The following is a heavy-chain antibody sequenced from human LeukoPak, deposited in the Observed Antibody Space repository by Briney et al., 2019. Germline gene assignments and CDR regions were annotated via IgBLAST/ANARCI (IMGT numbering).Heavy chain of an antibody. V-gene: IGHV3-23*01. CDR1: GFTFSTYT. D-gene: IGHD3-10*01. CDR2: ISGSGGGT. CDR3: AKDRSAGWFGELLYTPDAFDI. J-gene: IGHJ3*02. Sequence: GGSLRLSCTASGFTFSTYTINWVRQAPGKGLEWVSAISGSGGGTYYADSVKGRFTISRDNSKNTLYLQMNSLRAEDTAVYYCAKDRSAGWFGELLYTPDAFDIWGQGTMVTVSS.